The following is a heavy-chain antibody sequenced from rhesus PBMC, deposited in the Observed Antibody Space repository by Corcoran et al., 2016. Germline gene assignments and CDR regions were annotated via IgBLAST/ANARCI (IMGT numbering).Heavy chain of an antibody. J-gene: IGHJ4*01. CDR2: ITYSGST. D-gene: IGHD6-25*01. CDR1: GYSIRGYY. Sequence: QVQLQESGPGLVKPSETLSLTCAVSGYSIRGYYWSWIRQAPGKGLEWIGYITYSGSTSYNPSLKSRVTISRDTSKNQFSLKLSSVTAADTAVYYCARNSGSWIFDYWGHGVLVTVSS. CDR3: ARNSGSWIFDY. V-gene: IGHV4-122*02.